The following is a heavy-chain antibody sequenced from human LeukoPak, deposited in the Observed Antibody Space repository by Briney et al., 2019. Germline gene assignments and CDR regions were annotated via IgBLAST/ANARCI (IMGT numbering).Heavy chain of an antibody. CDR3: ARDHVLLWFGELYSYGMDV. D-gene: IGHD3-10*01. V-gene: IGHV4-30-4*01. CDR1: GGSISSGDYY. CDR2: IYYSGST. J-gene: IGHJ6*04. Sequence: SETLSLTCTVSGGSISSGDYYWSWIRQPPGKGPEWIGYIYYSGSTYYNPSLKSRVTISVDTSKNQFSLKLSSVTAADTAVYYCARDHVLLWFGELYSYGMDVWGKGTTVTVSS.